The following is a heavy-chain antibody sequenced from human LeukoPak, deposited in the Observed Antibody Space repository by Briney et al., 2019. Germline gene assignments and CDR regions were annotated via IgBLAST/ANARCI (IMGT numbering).Heavy chain of an antibody. V-gene: IGHV3-23*01. D-gene: IGHD3-16*02. CDR3: AKDLTITFGGVIATGNYFDY. J-gene: IGHJ4*02. Sequence: PGGSLRLPCAASGFTFSSYAMSWVRQAPGKGLEWVSAISGSGGSTYYADSVKGRFTISRDNSKNTLYLQMNSLRAEDTAVYYCAKDLTITFGGVIATGNYFDYWGQGTLVTVSS. CDR1: GFTFSSYA. CDR2: ISGSGGST.